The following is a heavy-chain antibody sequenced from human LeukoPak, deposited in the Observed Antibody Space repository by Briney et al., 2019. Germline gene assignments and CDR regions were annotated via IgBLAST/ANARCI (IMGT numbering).Heavy chain of an antibody. J-gene: IGHJ4*02. Sequence: GGSLRLSCAASGFTFSSYSMNWVRQAPGKGLEWVSSISSSSSYIYYADSVKGRFTISRDNAKNSLYLQMNSLRAEDTAVYYCARGCSSSWFPFDYWGQGTLVTVSS. D-gene: IGHD6-13*01. CDR3: ARGCSSSWFPFDY. CDR1: GFTFSSYS. V-gene: IGHV3-21*01. CDR2: ISSSSSYI.